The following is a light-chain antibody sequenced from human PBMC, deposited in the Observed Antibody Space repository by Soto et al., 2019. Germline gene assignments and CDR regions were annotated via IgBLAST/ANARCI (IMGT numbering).Light chain of an antibody. CDR1: QSVSSNY. V-gene: IGKV3-20*01. J-gene: IGKJ1*01. Sequence: EIVLTQSPGTLSLSPGERATLSCRASQSVSSNYLAWYQQRPGQPPRLLISGASSRATGIPDRFSGSGSGTDFTLTISRLEPEDFAVYHCQQYGGAPWTFGQGTKVEIE. CDR3: QQYGGAPWT. CDR2: GAS.